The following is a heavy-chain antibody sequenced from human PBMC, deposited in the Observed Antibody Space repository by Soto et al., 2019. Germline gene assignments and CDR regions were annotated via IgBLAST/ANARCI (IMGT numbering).Heavy chain of an antibody. CDR1: GFIFSRYD. CDR2: ISSDGSNK. CDR3: AKVGSSWFEGAFDI. V-gene: IGHV3-30*18. J-gene: IGHJ3*02. Sequence: QVQLVESGRGVVQPGRSLRLSCAASGFIFSRYDMHWLRQAPGKGLEWVTLISSDGSNKYYADSVKGRFTISRDNSKNTLYLQMSSLRAEDAAMYYCAKVGSSWFEGAFDIWGQGTMVTVSS. D-gene: IGHD6-13*01.